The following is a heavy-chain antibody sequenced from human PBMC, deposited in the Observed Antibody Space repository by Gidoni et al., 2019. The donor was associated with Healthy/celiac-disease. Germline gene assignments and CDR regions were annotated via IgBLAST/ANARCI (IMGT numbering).Heavy chain of an antibody. J-gene: IGHJ3*02. V-gene: IGHV1-69*17. Sequence: QVQLVQSGAEVKKPGSSVKVSCKASGGTFSSYAISWVRQAPGQGLEWMGGIIPIFGIANYAQKFQGRVTITADKSTSTAYMELSSLRSEDTAVYYCARGITGTTERHDAFDIWGQGTMVTVSS. D-gene: IGHD1-20*01. CDR3: ARGITGTTERHDAFDI. CDR1: GGTFSSYA. CDR2: IIPIFGIA.